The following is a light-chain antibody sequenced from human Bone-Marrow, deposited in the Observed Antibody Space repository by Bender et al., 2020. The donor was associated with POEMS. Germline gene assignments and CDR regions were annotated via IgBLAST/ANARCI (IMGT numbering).Light chain of an antibody. J-gene: IGLJ1*01. V-gene: IGLV2-14*01. Sequence: QSGMTQPASVSGSPRQSITMSCTGTSSDVGGYNYVSWYQQHPGKAPQLMIFEVSNRPSGLSNRFSGSKSGNTASLTISGLQAEDEADYYCSSFTTSRTYVFGTGTKVTVL. CDR2: EVS. CDR3: SSFTTSRTYV. CDR1: SSDVGGYNY.